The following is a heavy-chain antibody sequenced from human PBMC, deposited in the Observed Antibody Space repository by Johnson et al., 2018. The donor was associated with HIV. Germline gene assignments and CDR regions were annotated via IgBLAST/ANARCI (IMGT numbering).Heavy chain of an antibody. J-gene: IGHJ3*02. V-gene: IGHV3-11*01. CDR1: GFIFSDYY. D-gene: IGHD3-16*01. Sequence: QVQLVESGGGLVKPGGSLRLSCAASGFIFSDYYMSWIRQAPGKGLEWVSGISWDSGSLGYADSVKGRFTISSDNAKNSLYLQMNSLSDEDTALYYCARDRGYVWGVTGDASDIWGQGTMVTVSS. CDR2: ISWDSGSL. CDR3: ARDRGYVWGVTGDASDI.